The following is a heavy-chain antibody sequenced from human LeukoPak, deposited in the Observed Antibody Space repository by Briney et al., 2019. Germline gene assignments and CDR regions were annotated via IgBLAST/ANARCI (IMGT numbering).Heavy chain of an antibody. D-gene: IGHD2-2*01. Sequence: WASVKVSCKASGGTFSSYAISWVRQAPGQGLEWMGGIIPIFGTANYAQKFQGRVTITADESTSTAYMELSSLRSEDTAVYYCARGGVPHYFDYWGQGTLVTVSS. CDR2: IIPIFGTA. V-gene: IGHV1-69*13. J-gene: IGHJ4*02. CDR3: ARGGVPHYFDY. CDR1: GGTFSSYA.